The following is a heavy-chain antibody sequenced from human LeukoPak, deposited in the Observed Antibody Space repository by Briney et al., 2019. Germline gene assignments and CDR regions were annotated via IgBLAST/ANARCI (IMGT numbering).Heavy chain of an antibody. D-gene: IGHD3-22*01. J-gene: IGHJ4*02. V-gene: IGHV1-69*05. CDR1: GGTFSSYA. CDR3: AVVGYYDSSGYFDY. Sequence: GASVKVSCKASGGTFSSYAISWVRQAPGQGLEWMGGIIPIFGTANYAQKFQGRVTITTDESTSTAYMELSSLRSEDTDVYYCAVVGYYDSSGYFDYWGQGTLVTVSS. CDR2: IIPIFGTA.